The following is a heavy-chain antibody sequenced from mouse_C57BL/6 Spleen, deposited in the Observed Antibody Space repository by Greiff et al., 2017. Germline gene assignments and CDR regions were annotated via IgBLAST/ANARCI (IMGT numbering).Heavy chain of an antibody. J-gene: IGHJ2*01. CDR3: TTQGNYFDY. CDR1: GFNIKDDY. Sequence: EVQLQQSGAELVRPGASVKLSCTASGFNIKDDYMHWVKQRPEQGLEWIGWIDPENGDTEYASKFQGKATITADTSSNTAYRRISSLTSEDTSVYYCTTQGNYFDYWGQGTTLTVSS. V-gene: IGHV14-4*01. CDR2: IDPENGDT.